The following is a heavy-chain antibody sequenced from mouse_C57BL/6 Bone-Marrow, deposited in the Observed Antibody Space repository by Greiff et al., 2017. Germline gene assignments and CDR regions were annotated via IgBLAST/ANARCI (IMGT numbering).Heavy chain of an antibody. V-gene: IGHV1-50*01. CDR3: ARFYYDYDWFAY. Sequence: QVQLQQPGAELVKPGASVKLSCKASGYTFTSYWMQWVKQRPGQGLEWIGEIDPSDSYTNYNQKFKGKGTLTVDTSSSTAYMQLSSLTSEDSAVYYCARFYYDYDWFAYWGQGTLVTVSA. D-gene: IGHD2-4*01. CDR2: IDPSDSYT. CDR1: GYTFTSYW. J-gene: IGHJ3*01.